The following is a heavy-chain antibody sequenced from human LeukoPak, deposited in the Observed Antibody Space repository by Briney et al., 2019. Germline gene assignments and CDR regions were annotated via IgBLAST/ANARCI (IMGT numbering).Heavy chain of an antibody. Sequence: GRSLRLSCAASGFTFSSYAMHWVRQAPGKGLEWLALIRYDGSNNYYADSVKGRFTISRDNSKNTLFLQMNRLRADDTAVYYCAKDRVVAAETYYYMDVWGKGTTVTISS. J-gene: IGHJ6*03. CDR1: GFTFSSYA. CDR2: IRYDGSNN. CDR3: AKDRVVAAETYYYMDV. D-gene: IGHD2-15*01. V-gene: IGHV3-30*02.